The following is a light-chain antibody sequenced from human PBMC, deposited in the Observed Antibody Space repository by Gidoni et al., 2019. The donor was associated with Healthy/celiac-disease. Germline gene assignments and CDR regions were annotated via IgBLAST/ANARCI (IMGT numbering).Light chain of an antibody. J-gene: IGKJ4*01. V-gene: IGKV1-12*01. CDR3: QRANSFPLT. Sequence: DIQMTQSPSSVSASVGERVTITCRASQGISSWLASLQSWVPSRFSGSGSGTDFTLTISSLQPEDFATYYCQRANSFPLTFGGGTKVEIK. CDR1: QGISSW.